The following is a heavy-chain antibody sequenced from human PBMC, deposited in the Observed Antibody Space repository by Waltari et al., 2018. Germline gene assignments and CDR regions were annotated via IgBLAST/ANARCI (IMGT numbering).Heavy chain of an antibody. J-gene: IGHJ4*02. CDR2: INHSGST. CDR3: VRGQPSWGTQGGFDY. D-gene: IGHD3-16*01. CDR1: GGSFSGYY. Sequence: QVQLQQWGAGLLKPSATLSLTCAVYGGSFSGYYWSWIRPPPGKGLEWIGEINHSGSTNYNPSLKSRVTISVDTSKNQFSLKLSSVTAADTAVYYCVRGQPSWGTQGGFDYWGQGTLVTVSS. V-gene: IGHV4-34*01.